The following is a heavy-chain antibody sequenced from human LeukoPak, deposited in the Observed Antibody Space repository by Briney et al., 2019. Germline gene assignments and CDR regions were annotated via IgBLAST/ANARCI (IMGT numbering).Heavy chain of an antibody. CDR2: IYYSGST. J-gene: IGHJ4*02. D-gene: IGHD3-10*01. V-gene: IGHV4-59*01. Sequence: SETLSLTCTVSGGSISSYYWSWIRQPPGKGLEWIGYIYYSGSTNYNPSLKSRVSISVDTSKNQFSLKLRSVTAADTAVYYCAGAYYYGSGIGYWGQGTLVTVSS. CDR1: GGSISSYY. CDR3: AGAYYYGSGIGY.